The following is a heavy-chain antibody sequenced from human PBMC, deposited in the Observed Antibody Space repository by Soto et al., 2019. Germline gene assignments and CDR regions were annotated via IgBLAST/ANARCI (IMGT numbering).Heavy chain of an antibody. CDR1: GFTFSSYA. CDR2: IRSSGDRT. Sequence: EVQLLESGGGLVQPGGSLRLSCAASGFTFSSYAMSWVRQAPGKGLEWVSVIRSSGDRTYYADSVKGRFTISRDNSKNTLYMQMNSPRAEDTAVYYCAKQQGPGTPYYYAMDVWDQGTTVTVSS. J-gene: IGHJ6*02. V-gene: IGHV3-23*01. CDR3: AKQQGPGTPYYYAMDV. D-gene: IGHD1-1*01.